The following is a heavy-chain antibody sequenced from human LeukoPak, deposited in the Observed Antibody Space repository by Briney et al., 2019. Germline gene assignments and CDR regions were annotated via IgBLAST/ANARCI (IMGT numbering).Heavy chain of an antibody. V-gene: IGHV3-23*01. J-gene: IGHJ4*02. D-gene: IGHD3-22*01. CDR3: AKRYYSDSSGYLGSLNY. CDR1: GFTFSSYS. Sequence: GGSLRLSCAASGFTFSSYSMNWVRQAPGKGLEWVSAISGGGGSTYYADSVRGRFTISRDNSKNTVYLQMNSLRAEDTAVYYCAKRYYSDSSGYLGSLNYWGQGTLVTVSS. CDR2: ISGGGGST.